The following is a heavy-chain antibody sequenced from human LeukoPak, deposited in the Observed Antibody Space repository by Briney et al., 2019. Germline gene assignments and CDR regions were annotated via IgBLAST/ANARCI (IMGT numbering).Heavy chain of an antibody. D-gene: IGHD3/OR15-3a*01. J-gene: IGHJ3*02. V-gene: IGHV1-2*02. CDR1: GYSFTAYY. CDR2: INTNSGDT. Sequence: ASVKVSYKASGYSFTAYYMQWVRQAPGPGLEWMGWINTNSGDTNSAQRFQGRVTMTRDMFIGTAYMELSRLRSDDTAVYYCAREGDWDAFDIWGQGTMVTVSS. CDR3: AREGDWDAFDI.